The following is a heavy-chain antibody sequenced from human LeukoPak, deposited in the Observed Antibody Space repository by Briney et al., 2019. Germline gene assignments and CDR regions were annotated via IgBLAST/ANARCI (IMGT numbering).Heavy chain of an antibody. CDR3: ARDLQTRYLDY. Sequence: GGSLRLSCKASGFTFTAYGMHWVRQAPGKGLEWVAVIWYDGSDTYYAASLRGRFTISRDISKNTVYLEMNSLRAEDTAVYDCARDLQTRYLDYWGQGTLVTVSS. V-gene: IGHV3-33*01. J-gene: IGHJ4*02. D-gene: IGHD3-9*01. CDR2: IWYDGSDT. CDR1: GFTFTAYG.